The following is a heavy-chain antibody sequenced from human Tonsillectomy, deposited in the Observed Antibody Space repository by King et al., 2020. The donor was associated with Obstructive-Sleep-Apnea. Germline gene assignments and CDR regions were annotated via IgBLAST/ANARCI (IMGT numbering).Heavy chain of an antibody. V-gene: IGHV4-59*08. D-gene: IGHD2-2*01. Sequence: VQLQESGPGLVTPSETLSLTYTVSGDSISNYYWNWIRQPPGKGLEWIGYIYYSGSTYYNPSLKSRVTISVDTSKNQVSLRLNSVTAADTAVYYCVIMPLDYWGQGTLVTVSS. CDR1: GDSISNYY. CDR2: IYYSGST. CDR3: VIMPLDY. J-gene: IGHJ4*02.